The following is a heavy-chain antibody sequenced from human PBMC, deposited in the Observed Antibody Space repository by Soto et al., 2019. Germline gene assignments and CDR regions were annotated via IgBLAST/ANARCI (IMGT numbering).Heavy chain of an antibody. J-gene: IGHJ6*02. CDR1: GYTFTSYA. CDR2: INAGNGNT. Sequence: GASVKVSCKASGYTFTSYAMHWVRQAPGQRLEWMGWINAGNGNTKYSQKFQGRVTITRDTSASTAYMELSSLRSEDTAVYYCARYDSSGYYWPYYYYALDVWGQGTTVTVS. V-gene: IGHV1-3*01. CDR3: ARYDSSGYYWPYYYYALDV. D-gene: IGHD3-22*01.